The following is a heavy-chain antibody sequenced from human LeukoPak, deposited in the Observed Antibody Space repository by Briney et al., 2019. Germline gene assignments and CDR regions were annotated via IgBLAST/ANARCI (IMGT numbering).Heavy chain of an antibody. D-gene: IGHD2-21*02. CDR3: ASPYRLPSPGAFDF. Sequence: SVKVSCKPSGGTLSSYGVTWVRQAPGQGLEWLGSIIPLFASTNTAQEFQGRVTITADDSTSTAYLELCSLRSEDTAVYYCASPYRLPSPGAFDFWGPGTLVTVSS. V-gene: IGHV1-69*13. J-gene: IGHJ3*01. CDR2: IIPLFAST. CDR1: GGTLSSYG.